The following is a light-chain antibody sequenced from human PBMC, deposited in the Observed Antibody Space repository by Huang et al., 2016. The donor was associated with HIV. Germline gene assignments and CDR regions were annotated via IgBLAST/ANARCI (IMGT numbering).Light chain of an antibody. Sequence: ELVMTQSPATLSVSPGERVTLSCRASQSVSSNLAWYQQKPGQAPRLLIYGASTRATGIPARCSGSGSGTEFTLTISSLQSEDFALYYCHQYNNWPPWTFGQGTKVEIK. J-gene: IGKJ1*01. V-gene: IGKV3-15*01. CDR2: GAS. CDR3: HQYNNWPPWT. CDR1: QSVSSN.